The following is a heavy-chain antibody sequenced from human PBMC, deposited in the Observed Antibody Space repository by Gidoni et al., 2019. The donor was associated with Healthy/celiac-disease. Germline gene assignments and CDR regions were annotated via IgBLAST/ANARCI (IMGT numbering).Heavy chain of an antibody. CDR3: ARGGGYDSSGYLVY. V-gene: IGHV3-30*04. CDR2: ISYDGSNK. CDR1: GFTFSSYA. D-gene: IGHD3-22*01. Sequence: QVQLVESGGGVVQPGRSLRLSCAASGFTFSSYAMHWVRQAPGKGLEWVAVISYDGSNKYYADSVKGRFTISRDNSKNTLYLQMNSLRAEDTAVYYCARGGGYDSSGYLVYWGQGTLVTVSS. J-gene: IGHJ4*02.